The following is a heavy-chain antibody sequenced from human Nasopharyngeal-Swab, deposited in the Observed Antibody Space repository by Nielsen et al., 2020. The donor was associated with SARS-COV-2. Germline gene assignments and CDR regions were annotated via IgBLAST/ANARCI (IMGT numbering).Heavy chain of an antibody. CDR3: ARDSAVYDFWSGYSGYYYYGMDV. V-gene: IGHV3-21*01. J-gene: IGHJ6*02. D-gene: IGHD3-3*01. CDR1: GFTFKSFP. Sequence: LKISCATSGFTFKSFPMHWVRQAPGKGLEWVSSISSSSSYIYYADSVKGRFTISRDNAKNSLYLQMNSLRAEDTAVYYCARDSAVYDFWSGYSGYYYYGMDVWGQGTTVTVSS. CDR2: ISSSSSYI.